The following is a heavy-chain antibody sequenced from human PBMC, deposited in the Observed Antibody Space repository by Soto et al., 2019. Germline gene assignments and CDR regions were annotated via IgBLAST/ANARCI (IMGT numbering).Heavy chain of an antibody. D-gene: IGHD2-8*01. J-gene: IGHJ4*02. V-gene: IGHV1-69*01. CDR2: IIPIFGTA. Sequence: QVQLVQSGAEVKKPGSSVKVSCKASGGTFSSYAISWVRQAPGQGLEWMGGIIPIFGTANYAQKFQGRVTITAEESTSTAYRELSSLRSEETAVYYCARMMGYCTNGVCHDYWGQGTLVTVSS. CDR3: ARMMGYCTNGVCHDY. CDR1: GGTFSSYA.